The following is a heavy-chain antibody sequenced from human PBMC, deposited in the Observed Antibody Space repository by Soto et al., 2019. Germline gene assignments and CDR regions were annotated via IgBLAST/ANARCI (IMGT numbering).Heavy chain of an antibody. D-gene: IGHD1-26*01. V-gene: IGHV4-39*01. CDR2: IFYSGST. J-gene: IGHJ5*02. CDR3: ARGRAVTGGWFGP. Sequence: QLQLQESSPGLVKPSETLSLTCTVSGGSIRTSTYYWGWIRQPPGKGLECIGTIFYSGSTDYNPSLKSRVTISVDTSKNQFSLRLRSVTAADMAVYYCARGRAVTGGWFGPWGQGTLFTVSS. CDR1: GGSIRTSTYY.